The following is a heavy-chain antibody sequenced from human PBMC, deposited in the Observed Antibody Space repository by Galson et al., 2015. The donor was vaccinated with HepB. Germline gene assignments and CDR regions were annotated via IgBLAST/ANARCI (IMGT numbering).Heavy chain of an antibody. CDR2: VSYDASNE. CDR3: ARVEAQLLFLKGRYYYHGMGG. D-gene: IGHD2-2*01. J-gene: IGHJ6*02. CDR1: GFIFSSYA. V-gene: IGHV3-30*04. Sequence: SLRLSCAASGFIFSSYAMHWVRQAPGKGLEWVAVVSYDASNEYYADSVKGRFTISRDNSKNTVYLQMNSLRPEDTAVYYCARVEAQLLFLKGRYYYHGMGGWGQGTTVTVSS.